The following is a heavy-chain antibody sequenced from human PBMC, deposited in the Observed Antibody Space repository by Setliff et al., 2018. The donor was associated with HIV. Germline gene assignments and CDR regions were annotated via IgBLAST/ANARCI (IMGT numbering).Heavy chain of an antibody. CDR1: GFTFSNYA. Sequence: GGSLRLSCVASGFTFSNYAMHWVRQAPGKGLEWVAVISYDGTKEYYADSVKGRFTISRDNSKNTLYLQGGSLRPEDTAVYYCAKEAGVMDAFDIWGQGTMVTVSS. D-gene: IGHD3-16*01. CDR3: AKEAGVMDAFDI. V-gene: IGHV3-30*04. CDR2: ISYDGTKE. J-gene: IGHJ3*02.